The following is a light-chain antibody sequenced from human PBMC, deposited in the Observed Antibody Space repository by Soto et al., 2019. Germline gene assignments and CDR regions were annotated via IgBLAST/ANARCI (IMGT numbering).Light chain of an antibody. J-gene: IGKJ3*01. Sequence: ETVLTQSPVTLSASPGERATLSCRASQSVSSNLAWYLQKPGQAPRLFIYGASTRATGIPARFSGSGSGTECTLTIDSLQSEDFAVDYCQQYNNLPLTFGPGTKVDLK. V-gene: IGKV3-15*01. CDR3: QQYNNLPLT. CDR2: GAS. CDR1: QSVSSN.